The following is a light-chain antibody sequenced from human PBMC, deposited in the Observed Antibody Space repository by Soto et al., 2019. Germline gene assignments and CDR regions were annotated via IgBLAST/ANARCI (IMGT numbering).Light chain of an antibody. CDR1: SSNIGSNN. Sequence: QSVLTQPPSASGTPGQRVTISCSGSSSNIGSNNVNWYQQLPGTAPKLLIYYNTQRPSGVPDRFSGSKSGTSASLAISGLQSEDEADYYCAAWDVTLNGPVFGGGTQLTVL. V-gene: IGLV1-44*01. CDR3: AAWDVTLNGPV. CDR2: YNT. J-gene: IGLJ2*01.